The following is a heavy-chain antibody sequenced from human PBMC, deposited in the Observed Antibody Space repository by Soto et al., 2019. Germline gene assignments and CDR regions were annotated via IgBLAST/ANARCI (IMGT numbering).Heavy chain of an antibody. CDR2: IFSNDEK. CDR3: ARFIVADRWFDP. CDR1: GFSLSNARMG. Sequence: QVTLKESGPVLVKPTETLTLTFTVSGFSLSNARMGVSWIRPPPGKALEWLAHIFSNDEKSYSTSLKSRLTISKDTSKSQVVLTMTNMDPVDTATYYCARFIVADRWFDPWGQGTLVTVSS. J-gene: IGHJ5*02. D-gene: IGHD2-21*01. V-gene: IGHV2-26*01.